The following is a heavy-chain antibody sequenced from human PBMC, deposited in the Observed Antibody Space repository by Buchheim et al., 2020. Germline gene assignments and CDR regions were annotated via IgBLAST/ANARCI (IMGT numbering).Heavy chain of an antibody. Sequence: EVQLLESGGGLVQPGGSLRLSCAASGFTFSSYAMSWVRQAPGKGLEWVSAISCSGGSTYYADSLKGRFTISRDNSKNTLSLPMNSLRAEDTAVYYCAAEWDCSGGSCYSSYYYYGMDVWGQGTT. J-gene: IGHJ6*02. CDR2: ISCSGGST. CDR1: GFTFSSYA. V-gene: IGHV3-23*01. CDR3: AAEWDCSGGSCYSSYYYYGMDV. D-gene: IGHD2-15*01.